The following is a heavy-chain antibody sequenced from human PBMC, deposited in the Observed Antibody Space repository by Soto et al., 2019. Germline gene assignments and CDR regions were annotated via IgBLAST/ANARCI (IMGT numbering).Heavy chain of an antibody. CDR1: GFTFSSYA. V-gene: IGHV3-64*02. CDR3: ARRSTYYYGFDY. CDR2: ISGNGGST. D-gene: IGHD3-10*01. J-gene: IGHJ4*02. Sequence: EVQLVESGEGLVQPGGSLRLSCAASGFTFSSYAMHWVRQAPGKGLEYVSAISGNGGSTYYADSVKGRFTISRDNSKNTLYLQMGSLRAEDMAVYYCARRSTYYYGFDYWGQGTLVTVSS.